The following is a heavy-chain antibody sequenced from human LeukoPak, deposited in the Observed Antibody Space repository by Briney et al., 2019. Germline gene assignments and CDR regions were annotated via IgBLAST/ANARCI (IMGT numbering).Heavy chain of an antibody. D-gene: IGHD3-10*01. CDR3: ARISERRGLWFGESFDY. CDR2: IYYSGST. Sequence: SETLSLTCTVSGGSISSSSYYWGWIRQPPGKGLEWIGSIYYSGSTYYNPSLKSRVTISVDTSKNQFSLKLSSVTAADTAVYYCARISERRGLWFGESFDYWGQGTLVTVSS. CDR1: GGSISSSSYY. V-gene: IGHV4-39*01. J-gene: IGHJ4*02.